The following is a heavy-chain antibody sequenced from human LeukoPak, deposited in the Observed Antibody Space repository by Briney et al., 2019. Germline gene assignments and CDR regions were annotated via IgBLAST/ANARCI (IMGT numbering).Heavy chain of an antibody. D-gene: IGHD4-11*01. Sequence: SQTLSLTCTVSGGSISSYYWSWIRQPPGKGLEWIGYIYYSGSTNYNPSLKSRVTISVDTSKNQFSLKLSSVTAADTAVYYCARHFTDDYCNFDYWGQGTLVTVSS. J-gene: IGHJ4*02. CDR1: GGSISSYY. CDR3: ARHFTDDYCNFDY. V-gene: IGHV4-59*08. CDR2: IYYSGST.